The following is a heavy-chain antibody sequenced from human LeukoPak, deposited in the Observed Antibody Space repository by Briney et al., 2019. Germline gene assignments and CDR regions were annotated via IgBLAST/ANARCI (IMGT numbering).Heavy chain of an antibody. J-gene: IGHJ4*02. CDR3: ARDHGDYVGVKVGFDS. Sequence: ASVKVSCKASGYTFTNYGISWVRQAPGQGLEWVARISGYNGNTDYAQKVEDRVTLTADTSTAYLELRSLTSDDTAVYYCARDHGDYVGVKVGFDSWGQGTLVTVSS. V-gene: IGHV1-18*01. D-gene: IGHD4-17*01. CDR1: GYTFTNYG. CDR2: ISGYNGNT.